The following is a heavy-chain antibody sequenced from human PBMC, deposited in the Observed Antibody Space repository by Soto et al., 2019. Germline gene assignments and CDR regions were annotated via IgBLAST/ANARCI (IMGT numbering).Heavy chain of an antibody. CDR3: ARDRITTGMDG. D-gene: IGHD1-1*01. J-gene: IGHJ6*04. V-gene: IGHV3-74*01. Sequence: GGSLRLSCAASGFTFRSYWMQWVRQAPGKGLVWVSWINSDGSSTSYADSVKGRFTISRDNAKNTLYLQMNSLRAEDTAVEDCARDRITTGMDGWGKGITVTVYS. CDR2: INSDGSST. CDR1: GFTFRSYW.